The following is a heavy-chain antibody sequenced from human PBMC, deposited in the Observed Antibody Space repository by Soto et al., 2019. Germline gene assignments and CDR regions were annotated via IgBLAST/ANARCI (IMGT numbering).Heavy chain of an antibody. CDR3: ARSPLAVAGIGWFDP. J-gene: IGHJ5*02. CDR2: IYYSGST. V-gene: IGHV4-61*08. Sequence: PSETLCLTCAVSGGSISSGGYSWSWIRQPPGKGLGWIGYIYYSGSTNYNPSRKSRVTISVDTSKNQFSLKLSSVTAADTALYYCARSPLAVAGIGWFDPWGQGTLVTVSS. CDR1: GGSISSGGYS. D-gene: IGHD6-19*01.